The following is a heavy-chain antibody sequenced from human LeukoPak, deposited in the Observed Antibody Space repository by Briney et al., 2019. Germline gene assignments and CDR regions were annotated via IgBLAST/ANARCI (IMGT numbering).Heavy chain of an antibody. D-gene: IGHD2-15*01. J-gene: IGHJ5*02. CDR1: GFTFSSYA. CDR3: AKKDFSDP. Sequence: GGSLRLSCAASGFTFSSYAMHWVRQAPGKGLEWVAVISYDGSNKYYADSVKGRFTISRDNSKNTLYLQMNSLRAEDTAVYYCAKKDFSDPWGQGTLVTVSS. V-gene: IGHV3-30*18. CDR2: ISYDGSNK.